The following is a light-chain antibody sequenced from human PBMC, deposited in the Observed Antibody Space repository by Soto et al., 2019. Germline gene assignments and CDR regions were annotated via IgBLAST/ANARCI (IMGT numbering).Light chain of an antibody. CDR3: AAWDDGLSAWV. V-gene: IGLV1-47*01. Sequence: QSVLTQPPSASGTPGQRVTISCAGGRSNVGRHYVNWYRHVPGTAPKLLVYRNDQRPSGVPDRFSGSKSGTSASLAISGLRAEDEADYCCAAWDDGLSAWVFGEGTKVTVL. J-gene: IGLJ3*02. CDR1: RSNVGRHY. CDR2: RND.